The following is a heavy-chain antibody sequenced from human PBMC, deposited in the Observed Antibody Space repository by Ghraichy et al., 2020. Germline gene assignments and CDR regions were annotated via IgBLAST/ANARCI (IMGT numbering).Heavy chain of an antibody. D-gene: IGHD6-6*01. Sequence: SETLSLTCTVSGGSISSYYWSWIRQPAGKGLEWIGRIYTSGSTNYNPSLKSRVTMSVDTSKNQFSLKLSSVTAADTAVYYCAASFSSSRNWSYWYFDLWGRGTLVTVSS. V-gene: IGHV4-4*07. CDR1: GGSISSYY. J-gene: IGHJ2*01. CDR3: AASFSSSRNWSYWYFDL. CDR2: IYTSGST.